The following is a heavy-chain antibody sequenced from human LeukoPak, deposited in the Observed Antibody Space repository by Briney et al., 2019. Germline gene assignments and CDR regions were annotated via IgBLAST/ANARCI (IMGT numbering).Heavy chain of an antibody. J-gene: IGHJ5*02. CDR3: ARGSSSNLYNWFDP. D-gene: IGHD6-6*01. CDR2: IKQDGSEK. V-gene: IGHV3-7*01. Sequence: GGSLRLSCAASGFTFSNYWMTWVRQAPGKGLEWVANIKQDGSEKYYVDSVKGRFTISRDNAKNSLYLQMNSLRAEDTAVYYCARGSSSNLYNWFDPWGQGTLVTVSS. CDR1: GFTFSNYW.